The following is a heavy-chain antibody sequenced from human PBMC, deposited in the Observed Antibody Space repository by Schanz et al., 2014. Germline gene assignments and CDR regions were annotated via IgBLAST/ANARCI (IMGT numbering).Heavy chain of an antibody. Sequence: DVQLLESGGGLVQPGGSLRLSCAASGFTFSSYAMSWVRQAPGKGLEWVSYISSSGTTIYYADSVKGRFTISRDNAKNSLYLQMNSLRAEDTAVYYCAREQIMAAAGLVDYWGHGTLVTVSS. CDR2: ISSSGTTI. D-gene: IGHD6-13*01. J-gene: IGHJ4*01. V-gene: IGHV3-48*04. CDR3: AREQIMAAAGLVDY. CDR1: GFTFSSYA.